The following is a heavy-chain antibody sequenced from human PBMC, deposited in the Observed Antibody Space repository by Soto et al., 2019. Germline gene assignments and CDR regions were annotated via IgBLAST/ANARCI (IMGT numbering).Heavy chain of an antibody. Sequence: PGESLKISCKGSGYFFSSQWIAWVRLMPGKGLEWMGIIHPGDSDTRYSPSFQGQVTISVDGSINTAYLQSRSLEASDTAVYYCASPGQNRDRPLAFWAQGTPVTVS. J-gene: IGHJ4*02. V-gene: IGHV5-51*01. CDR3: ASPGQNRDRPLAF. D-gene: IGHD1-1*01. CDR1: GYFFSSQW. CDR2: IHPGDSDT.